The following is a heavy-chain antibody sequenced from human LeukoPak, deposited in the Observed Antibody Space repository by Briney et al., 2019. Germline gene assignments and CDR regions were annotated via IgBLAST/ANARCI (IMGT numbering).Heavy chain of an antibody. Sequence: GGSLRLSCAASGFTFSTYGMNWVRQAPGKGLEWVSGISPSGDITYYADSVMGRFSISRDNPKSTVSLQMNSLRAEDTAVYYCARNGGWYGVSWGQGTLVTVSS. CDR3: ARNGGWYGVS. V-gene: IGHV3-23*01. J-gene: IGHJ4*02. CDR2: ISPSGDIT. D-gene: IGHD6-19*01. CDR1: GFTFSTYG.